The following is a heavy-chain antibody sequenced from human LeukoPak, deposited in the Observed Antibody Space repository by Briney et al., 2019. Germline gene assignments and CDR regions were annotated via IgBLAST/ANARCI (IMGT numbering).Heavy chain of an antibody. CDR2: ISGSGGAT. D-gene: IGHD2-2*01. J-gene: IGHJ4*02. V-gene: IGHV3-23*01. Sequence: PGGSLRLSCAASGFTFNNYAMSWVRQAPGKGLEWVSAISGSGGATYYADSVKGRFTISRDNSKNTLYLQMNSLRAEDTAVYYCARDFIVVVPAAIMGIFDYWGQGTLVTVSS. CDR1: GFTFNNYA. CDR3: ARDFIVVVPAAIMGIFDY.